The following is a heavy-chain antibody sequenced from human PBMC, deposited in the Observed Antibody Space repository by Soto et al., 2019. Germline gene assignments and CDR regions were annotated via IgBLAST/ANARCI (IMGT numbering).Heavy chain of an antibody. V-gene: IGHV2-5*02. CDR1: GFSLSTSGVG. CDR3: AHVFAPLYYYYYYMDV. D-gene: IGHD2-8*01. Sequence: QITLKESGPTLVKPTQTLTLTCTFSGFSLSTSGVGVGWIRQPPGKALEWLALIYWDDDKPYSPSLKGRLTITKDTSKNQVVLTMTNMDPVDTATDYCAHVFAPLYYYYYYMDVWGKGTTVTVSS. CDR2: IYWDDDK. J-gene: IGHJ6*03.